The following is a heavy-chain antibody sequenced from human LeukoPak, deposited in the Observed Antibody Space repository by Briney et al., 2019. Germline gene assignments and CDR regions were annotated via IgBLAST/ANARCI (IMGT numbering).Heavy chain of an antibody. V-gene: IGHV1-18*01. D-gene: IGHD5-18*01. J-gene: IGHJ6*03. CDR1: GYTFTSYD. CDR3: AQNHNTAMVTDYYYYMDV. CDR2: ISTYNGNT. Sequence: ASVKVSCKASGYTFTSYDISWVRQAPGQGLEWMGWISTYNGNTNYAQKLQGRVTITADKSTSTAYMELSSLRSEDTAVYYCAQNHNTAMVTDYYYYMDVWGKGTTVTVSS.